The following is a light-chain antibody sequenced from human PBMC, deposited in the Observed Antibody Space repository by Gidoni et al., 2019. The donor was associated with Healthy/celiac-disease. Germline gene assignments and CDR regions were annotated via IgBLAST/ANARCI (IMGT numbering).Light chain of an antibody. CDR2: AAS. J-gene: IGKJ1*01. V-gene: IGKV1-9*01. CDR3: QQLNRYPRT. Sequence: DIQLTQSPSFLSASVGDRVTITCRASQGISSYLAWYQQKPGKAPKLLIYAASTLQSGVPSRFSGSGSGTEFTLTTSSLQPEDFATYSCQQLNRYPRTFGQGTKVEIK. CDR1: QGISSY.